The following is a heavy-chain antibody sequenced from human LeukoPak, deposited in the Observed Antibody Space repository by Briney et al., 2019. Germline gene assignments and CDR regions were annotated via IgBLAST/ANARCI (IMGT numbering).Heavy chain of an antibody. D-gene: IGHD1-26*01. Sequence: ASVKVSCKASGYTFTSYSIHWVRQAPGQGLEWMGIINPSSGSASYARKFQGRLTVTRDTSTSTVYMELSSLRSEDTAEYYCASEVGATGVDVWGDGTTVTISS. CDR2: INPSSGSA. V-gene: IGHV1-46*01. CDR1: GYTFTSYS. CDR3: ASEVGATGVDV. J-gene: IGHJ6*04.